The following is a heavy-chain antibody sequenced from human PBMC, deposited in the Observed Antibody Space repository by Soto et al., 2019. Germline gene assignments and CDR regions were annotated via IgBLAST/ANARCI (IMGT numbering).Heavy chain of an antibody. CDR2: IYYSGRT. D-gene: IGHD6-6*01. Sequence: PWETLYLTCTVSGGAISSYYRSCIRQPPGKGLDWIGYIYYSGRTNYNPSLKSRVTISVDMSKNQFSLKLSSVTAADTAVYYCARLITARPNYYYGMDFWGQGTTVTGSS. J-gene: IGHJ6*02. CDR3: ARLITARPNYYYGMDF. CDR1: GGAISSYY. V-gene: IGHV4-59*01.